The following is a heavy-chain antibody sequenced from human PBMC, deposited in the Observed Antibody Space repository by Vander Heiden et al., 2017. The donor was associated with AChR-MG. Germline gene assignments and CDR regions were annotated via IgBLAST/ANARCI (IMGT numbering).Heavy chain of an antibody. CDR3: AKAYAKYYYDSSGYFPPQYYFDY. V-gene: IGHV3-9*01. CDR2: ISWNSGSI. CDR1: GFTFDDYA. D-gene: IGHD3-22*01. J-gene: IGHJ4*02. Sequence: EVQLVESGGGLVQPGRSLRLSCAASGFTFDDYAMHWVRQAPGKGLEWVSGISWNSGSIGYADSVKGRFTISRDNAKNSLYLQMNSLRAEDTALYYCAKAYAKYYYDSSGYFPPQYYFDYWGQGTLVTVSS.